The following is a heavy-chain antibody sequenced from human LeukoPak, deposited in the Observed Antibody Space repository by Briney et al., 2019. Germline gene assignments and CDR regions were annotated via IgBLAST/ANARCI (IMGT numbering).Heavy chain of an antibody. CDR1: GFTFSSYG. V-gene: IGHV3-33*01. J-gene: IGHJ4*02. Sequence: GGSLRLSCAASGFTFSSYGMHWVRQAPGKGLEWVAAIWPDGSNEYYANSVKGRFFISRDNSKNTLYLQMNSLRVDDTAVYYCARELAVWGQGTLVTVSS. CDR3: ARELAV. CDR2: IWPDGSNE.